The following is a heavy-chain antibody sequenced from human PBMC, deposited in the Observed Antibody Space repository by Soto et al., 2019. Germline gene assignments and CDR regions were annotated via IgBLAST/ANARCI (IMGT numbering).Heavy chain of an antibody. V-gene: IGHV4-30-4*01. D-gene: IGHD5-18*01. Sequence: ASETLSLTCTVSGGSINSGDYYWSWIRQPPGKGLEWIGYINYSGTTYYNPSLKSRVTISVDTSKNQFSLRLSSVTAADTAVYYCTRLGGYGYGTTDSWGQGTLVTVSS. CDR3: TRLGGYGYGTTDS. CDR1: GGSINSGDYY. CDR2: INYSGTT. J-gene: IGHJ4*02.